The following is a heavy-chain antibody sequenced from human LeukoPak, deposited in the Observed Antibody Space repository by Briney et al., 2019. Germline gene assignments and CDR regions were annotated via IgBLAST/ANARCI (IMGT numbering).Heavy chain of an antibody. Sequence: SETLSLTCTVSGGFISSYYWSWIRQPAGKGLEWIGRIYTSGSTNYNPSLKSRVTISVDKSKNQFSLKLSSVTAAATAVYYCARDRWTTVTFLNWYFDLWGRGTLVTVSS. CDR2: IYTSGST. CDR3: ARDRWTTVTFLNWYFDL. CDR1: GGFISSYY. J-gene: IGHJ2*01. V-gene: IGHV4-4*07. D-gene: IGHD4-17*01.